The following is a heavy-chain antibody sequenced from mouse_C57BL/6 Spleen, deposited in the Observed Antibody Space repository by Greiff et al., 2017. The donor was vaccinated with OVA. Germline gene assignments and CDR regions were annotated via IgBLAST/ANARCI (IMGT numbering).Heavy chain of an antibody. CDR2: ISDGGSYT. D-gene: IGHD2-3*01. V-gene: IGHV5-4*01. Sequence: EVQGVESGGGLVKPGGSLKLSCAASGFTFSSYAMSWVRQTPEKRLEWVATISDGGSYTYYPDNVKGRFTITRDNAKNNLYLQMRHLKSEDTAVYYCARDPARMAYNGDWYFDVWGTGTTVTVSS. CDR1: GFTFSSYA. J-gene: IGHJ1*03. CDR3: ARDPARMAYNGDWYFDV.